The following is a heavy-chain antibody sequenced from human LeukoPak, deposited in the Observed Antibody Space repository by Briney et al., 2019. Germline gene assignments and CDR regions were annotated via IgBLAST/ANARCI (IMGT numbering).Heavy chain of an antibody. CDR1: GGSISSGGYY. J-gene: IGHJ4*02. Sequence: SQTLSLTCTVSGGSISSGGYYWSWIRQHPGKGLEWIGYIYYSGSTYYNPSLKSRVTISVDTSKNQFSLKLSSVTAADTAVYYCARDWGAYGYLEYWGQGTLVTVSS. D-gene: IGHD5-18*01. V-gene: IGHV4-31*03. CDR2: IYYSGST. CDR3: ARDWGAYGYLEY.